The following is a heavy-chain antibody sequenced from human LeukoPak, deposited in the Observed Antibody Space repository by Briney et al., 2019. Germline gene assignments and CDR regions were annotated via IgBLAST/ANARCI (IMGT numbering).Heavy chain of an antibody. J-gene: IGHJ4*02. D-gene: IGHD6-13*01. Sequence: GGSLRLSCAASGFTFSSYEMNWVRQAPGKGLEWVSYISSSGSTIYYADSVKGRFTISRDNAKNSLYLQMNSLRAEDTAVYYCAKGIPYSSSWPTPFDYWGQGTLVTVSS. CDR1: GFTFSSYE. CDR3: AKGIPYSSSWPTPFDY. V-gene: IGHV3-48*03. CDR2: ISSSGSTI.